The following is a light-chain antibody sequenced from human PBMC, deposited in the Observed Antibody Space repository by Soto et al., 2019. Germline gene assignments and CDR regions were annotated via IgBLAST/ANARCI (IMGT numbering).Light chain of an antibody. CDR1: QSISSY. J-gene: IGKJ4*01. Sequence: DIPMTQSPSSLSASVGDRVTITCRASQSISSYLNWYQQKPGKAPKLLIYAASSLQSGVPSRFSGSGSGTDFTLTISSLQPEDFATYYCQQSYSTPRFTFGGGTKVEIK. V-gene: IGKV1-39*01. CDR2: AAS. CDR3: QQSYSTPRFT.